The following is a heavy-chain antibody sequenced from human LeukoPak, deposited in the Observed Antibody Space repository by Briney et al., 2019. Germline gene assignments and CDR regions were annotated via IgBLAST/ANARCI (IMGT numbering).Heavy chain of an antibody. D-gene: IGHD6-19*01. CDR1: GFTFSSYA. V-gene: IGHV3-30-3*01. Sequence: GGSLRLSCAASGFTFSSYAMHWVRQAPGKGLEWVAVISYDGSNKYYADSVKGRFTISRDNSKNTLYLQMNSLRAEDTAVYYCARDSKWLVPTSLDYWGQGTLVTVSS. J-gene: IGHJ4*02. CDR3: ARDSKWLVPTSLDY. CDR2: ISYDGSNK.